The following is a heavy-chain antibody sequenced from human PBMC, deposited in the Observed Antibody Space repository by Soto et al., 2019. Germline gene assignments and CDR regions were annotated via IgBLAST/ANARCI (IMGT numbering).Heavy chain of an antibody. D-gene: IGHD3-10*01. Sequence: GGSLRLSCAASGFTFDDYAMHWVRQAPGKGLEWVSGISWNSGSIGYADSVKGRFTISRDNAKNSLYLQMNSLRAEDTALYYCAKDTSYYGVGFDYWGQGTLVTVSS. CDR2: ISWNSGSI. CDR3: AKDTSYYGVGFDY. CDR1: GFTFDDYA. V-gene: IGHV3-9*01. J-gene: IGHJ4*02.